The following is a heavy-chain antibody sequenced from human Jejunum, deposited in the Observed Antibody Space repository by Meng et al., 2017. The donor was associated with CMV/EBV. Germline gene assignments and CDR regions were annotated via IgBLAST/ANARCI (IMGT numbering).Heavy chain of an antibody. CDR3: ARRMNYDILTGSQLDY. V-gene: IGHV7-4-1*02. CDR2: INSNTGNP. J-gene: IGHJ4*02. CDR1: YTFTSYG. D-gene: IGHD3-9*01. Sequence: YTFTSYGMHWVRQAPGQGLEWIGWINSNTGNPTYGQGITRRFVFSLDTSVSTAFLQISSLEAEDTAVYYCARRMNYDILTGSQLDYWGQGTLVTVSS.